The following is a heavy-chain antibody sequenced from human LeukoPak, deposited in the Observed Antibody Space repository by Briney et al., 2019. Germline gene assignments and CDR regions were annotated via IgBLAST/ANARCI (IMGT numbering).Heavy chain of an antibody. CDR3: ARSAGAY. V-gene: IGHV3-66*01. J-gene: IGHJ4*02. CDR1: GFTFSSYA. D-gene: IGHD3-10*01. CDR2: MYSGGAT. Sequence: GGSLRLSCAASGFTFSSYAMSWVRQAPGKGLEWVSVMYSGGATDYAESVKGRFTMSRDNSKSTLYLQMNSLRAEDTAIYYCARSAGAYWGQGTLVTVSS.